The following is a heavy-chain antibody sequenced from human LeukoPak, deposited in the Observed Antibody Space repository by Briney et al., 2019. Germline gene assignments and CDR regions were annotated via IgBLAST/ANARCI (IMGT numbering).Heavy chain of an antibody. Sequence: GGSLRLSCVASGFPFSSYWMTWVRQAPGKGLEWVANIKQDGSKKSYVDSVKGRFTISRDNAKNSLYLQMNSLRVEDTALYYCVRVFGYSYGYFDYWGQGTLVTVSS. CDR1: GFPFSSYW. D-gene: IGHD5-18*01. CDR3: VRVFGYSYGYFDY. CDR2: IKQDGSKK. V-gene: IGHV3-7*03. J-gene: IGHJ4*02.